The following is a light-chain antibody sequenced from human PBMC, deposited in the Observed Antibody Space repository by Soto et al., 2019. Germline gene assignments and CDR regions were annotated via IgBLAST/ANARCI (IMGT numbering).Light chain of an antibody. V-gene: IGKV3-20*01. J-gene: IGKJ1*01. CDR2: GAS. Sequence: LTQSPGTLSLSPGERATLSCRASQSVSSSYLAWYQQKPGQAPRLLIFGASTRATGIPDRFSGSGSGTDFTLTINGLEPEDFAVYYSQQYGSAPTWEFVQGTRVDI. CDR1: QSVSSSY. CDR3: QQYGSAPTWE.